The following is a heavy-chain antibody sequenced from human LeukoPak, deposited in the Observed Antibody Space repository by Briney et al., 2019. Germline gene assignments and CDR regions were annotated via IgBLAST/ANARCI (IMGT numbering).Heavy chain of an antibody. Sequence: GGSLRLSCAASGFTFDDYGMSWVRQAPGKGLEWVSGINWNGGSTGYADSVKGRFTISRDNAKTSLYLQMNSLRAEDTAVYYCARDARPPYYYYYYVDVWGKGTTVTVSS. V-gene: IGHV3-20*04. CDR2: INWNGGST. CDR3: ARDARPPYYYYYYVDV. CDR1: GFTFDDYG. J-gene: IGHJ6*03.